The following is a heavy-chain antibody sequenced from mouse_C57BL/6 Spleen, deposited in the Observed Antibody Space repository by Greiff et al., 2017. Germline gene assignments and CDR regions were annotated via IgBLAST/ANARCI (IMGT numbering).Heavy chain of an antibody. CDR1: GYTFTSYW. V-gene: IGHV1-64*01. D-gene: IGHD2-14*01. CDR2: IHPNSGST. J-gene: IGHJ4*01. CDR3: ARAWMYVDDYYAMDY. Sequence: QVQLQQPGAELVKPGASVKLSCKASGYTFTSYWMHWVKQRPGQGLEWIGMIHPNSGSTNYNEKFTSKATLTVDAASGTAYMQLSSLTSEDSAVYDGARAWMYVDDYYAMDYWGQGTSGTVSS.